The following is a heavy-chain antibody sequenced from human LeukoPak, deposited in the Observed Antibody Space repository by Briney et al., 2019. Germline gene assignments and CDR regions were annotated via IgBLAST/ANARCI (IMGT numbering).Heavy chain of an antibody. CDR3: ARAGGFGYYFDY. V-gene: IGHV3-74*01. D-gene: IGHD3-10*01. CDR1: GFTFSNYW. J-gene: IGHJ4*02. Sequence: GGSLRLSCAASGFTFSNYWMHWVRQAPGKGLVWVSRINTDGSSTSYADSVKGRFTISRDNAKNTLYLQMNSLRAEDTAVYYCARAGGFGYYFDYWGQGTLVTVSS. CDR2: INTDGSST.